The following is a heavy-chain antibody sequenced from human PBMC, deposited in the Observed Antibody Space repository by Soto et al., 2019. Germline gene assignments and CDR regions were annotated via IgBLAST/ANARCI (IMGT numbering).Heavy chain of an antibody. Sequence: EVQLVESGGGLGQPGGSLRLSCVASGFTFNTFSMGWVRQAPGKGLEWVANIKEDGNEENYLDSVKGRFTISRDNARNALPRPMNSLRAEDTAIYYCARAWPYARCWGRGTLVTVSS. CDR3: ARAWPYARC. CDR1: GFTFNTFS. CDR2: IKEDGNEE. J-gene: IGHJ4*02. V-gene: IGHV3-7*04. D-gene: IGHD4-17*01.